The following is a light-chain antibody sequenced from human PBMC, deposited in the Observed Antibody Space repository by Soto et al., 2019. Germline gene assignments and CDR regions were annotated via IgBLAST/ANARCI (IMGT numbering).Light chain of an antibody. CDR1: QYISSW. Sequence: DIQMTQSPSTLSASVGDRVTITCRASQYISSWLAWYQQKPGKAPKLLIYKASSLESGVPSRFSVSGSGTEVTLTISSPQPDDFATYYCQQYNSQRTFGQGTKVEIK. V-gene: IGKV1-5*03. CDR3: QQYNSQRT. CDR2: KAS. J-gene: IGKJ1*01.